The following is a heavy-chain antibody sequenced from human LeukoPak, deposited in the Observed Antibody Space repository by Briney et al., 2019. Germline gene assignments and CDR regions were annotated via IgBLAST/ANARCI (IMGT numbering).Heavy chain of an antibody. CDR1: GFTFSDYY. CDR3: AGDLGGYDASGRDPFDY. D-gene: IGHD5-12*01. CDR2: ISSSGSTI. J-gene: IGHJ4*02. Sequence: GGSLRLSCAASGFTFSDYYMSWIRRAPGKGLEWVSYISSSGSTIYYADSVEGRFTISRDNAKNSLYLQMNSLRAEDTAVYYCAGDLGGYDASGRDPFDYWGQGTLVTVSS. V-gene: IGHV3-11*01.